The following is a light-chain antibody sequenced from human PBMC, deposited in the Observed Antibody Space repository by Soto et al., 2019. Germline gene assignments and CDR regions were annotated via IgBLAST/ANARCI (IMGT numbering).Light chain of an antibody. CDR2: GAS. CDR3: QQYGSSPRT. J-gene: IGKJ1*01. CDR1: KSVSDTL. V-gene: IGKV3-20*01. Sequence: EIVLTQSPGTLSLSPGERATLSCSSDKSVSDTLLTWFQQKPGQAPRLLIYGASIRAAGIPDRFSGSGSGTDFTLTIRRLEPDDFAVYYCQQYGSSPRTFGQGTKVDI.